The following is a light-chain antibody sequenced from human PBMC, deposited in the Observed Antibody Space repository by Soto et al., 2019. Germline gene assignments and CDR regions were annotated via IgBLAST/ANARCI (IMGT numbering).Light chain of an antibody. CDR1: QSVSNRY. Sequence: EIVLTQSPGPLSLSPGQRVTLSCRASQSVSNRYLAWYQQKPGQAHRLLIYGASSRATGIPDRFSGSGSGNDFTLTIRRLEHEDFAVYYCQQYGSSPPCTFGQGTRLEIK. J-gene: IGKJ2*02. V-gene: IGKV3-20*01. CDR2: GAS. CDR3: QQYGSSPPCT.